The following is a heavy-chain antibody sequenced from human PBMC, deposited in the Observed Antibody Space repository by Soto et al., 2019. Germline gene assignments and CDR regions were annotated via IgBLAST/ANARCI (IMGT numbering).Heavy chain of an antibody. Sequence: ASVKVSCKASGYTFTGYYMHWVRQAPGQGLEWMGWINPNSGGTNYAQKFQGWVTMTRDTSISTAYMELSRLRSDDTAVYSCAGVLGRDKAAADYYYYYGMDVWGQGTTVTVSS. CDR2: INPNSGGT. D-gene: IGHD2-15*01. CDR1: GYTFTGYY. CDR3: AGVLGRDKAAADYYYYYGMDV. J-gene: IGHJ6*02. V-gene: IGHV1-2*04.